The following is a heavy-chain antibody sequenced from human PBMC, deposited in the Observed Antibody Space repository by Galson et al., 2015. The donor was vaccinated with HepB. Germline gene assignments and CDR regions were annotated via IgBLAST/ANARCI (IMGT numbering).Heavy chain of an antibody. Sequence: SVTVSCKVSGSTLTELSMHWVRQAPGKGLEWMGGFDPEDGETIYAQKSQGRVTMTEDTSTDTAYMELSSLRSEDTAVYYCAGLLRFLEWLPYFDYWGQGTLVTVSS. J-gene: IGHJ4*02. CDR3: AGLLRFLEWLPYFDY. V-gene: IGHV1-24*01. CDR1: GSTLTELS. D-gene: IGHD3-3*01. CDR2: FDPEDGET.